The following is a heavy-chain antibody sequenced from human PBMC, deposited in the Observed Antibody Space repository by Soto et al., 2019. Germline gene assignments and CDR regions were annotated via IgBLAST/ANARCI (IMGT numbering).Heavy chain of an antibody. CDR1: GFNFSSYD. D-gene: IGHD1-1*01. J-gene: IGHJ5*02. CDR2: ITTSGSYI. CDR3: VRSGTAPMLRLIWFDP. Sequence: EVQLVESGGGLVKPGGSLRLSCAASGFNFSSYDMNWVRQAPGKGLEYVSSITTSGSYIYYGDSVRGRFPISRDNAKNSLFLQMDSLRAEDTALYSCVRSGTAPMLRLIWFDPWGQGTLVSVSS. V-gene: IGHV3-21*01.